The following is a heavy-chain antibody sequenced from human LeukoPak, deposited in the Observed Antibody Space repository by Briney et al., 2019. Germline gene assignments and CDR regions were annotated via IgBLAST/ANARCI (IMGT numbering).Heavy chain of an antibody. V-gene: IGHV4-39*07. CDR2: IYYGGNT. Sequence: KPSETLSLTCSVSGGSISSSSYYWGWIRQPPGKGLEWTGSIYYGGNTYYNPSLKSRVTMSVDTSENQFSLNLSSVTAADTAVYYCARDRSSTADAFDIWGQGTMVTVSS. D-gene: IGHD3-10*01. J-gene: IGHJ3*02. CDR3: ARDRSSTADAFDI. CDR1: GGSISSSSYY.